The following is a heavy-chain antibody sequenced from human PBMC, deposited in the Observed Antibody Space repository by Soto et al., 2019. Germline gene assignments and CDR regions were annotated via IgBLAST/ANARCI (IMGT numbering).Heavy chain of an antibody. CDR2: IWYDGSNK. CDR1: GFTSSSYG. CDR3: ARERGAIFGVVIGYMDV. Sequence: GGSLRLSCAASGFTSSSYGMHWVRQAPGKGLEWVAVIWYDGSNKYYADSVKGRFTISRDNSKNTLYLQMNSLRAEDTAVYYCARERGAIFGVVIGYMDVWGKGTTVTVSS. D-gene: IGHD3-3*01. V-gene: IGHV3-33*01. J-gene: IGHJ6*03.